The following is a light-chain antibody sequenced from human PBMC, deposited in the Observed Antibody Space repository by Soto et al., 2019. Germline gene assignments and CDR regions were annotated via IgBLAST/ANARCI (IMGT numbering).Light chain of an antibody. V-gene: IGKV3-11*01. CDR3: QQRSNWPIT. Sequence: EIVLTQSPATLSLSPGERATLSCRASQSVTSYLAWYQQKPGQPPRLLIYDASNRATGIPARFSGSGSGTHLTLTISSLEPEDFAVYFCQQRSNWPITFGQGTRLEI. J-gene: IGKJ5*01. CDR1: QSVTSY. CDR2: DAS.